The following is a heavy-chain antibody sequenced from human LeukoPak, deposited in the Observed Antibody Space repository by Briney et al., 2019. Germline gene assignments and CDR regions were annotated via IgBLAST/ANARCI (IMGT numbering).Heavy chain of an antibody. V-gene: IGHV4-4*07. J-gene: IGHJ3*02. CDR2: IYTSGST. Sequence: SETLSLTCTVSGGSISSYYWSWIRQPAGKGLEWIGRIYTSGSTNYNPSLKSRVTMSVDTSKNQFSLKLCSVTAADTAVYYCARALGDWNYADDAFDIWGQGTMVTVSS. CDR3: ARALGDWNYADDAFDI. D-gene: IGHD1-7*01. CDR1: GGSISSYY.